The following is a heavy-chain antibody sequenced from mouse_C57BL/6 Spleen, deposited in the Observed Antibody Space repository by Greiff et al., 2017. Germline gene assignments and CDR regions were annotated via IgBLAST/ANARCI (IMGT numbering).Heavy chain of an antibody. Sequence: EVQLVESGAALVRPGASVKLSCTASGFNIKDDYMHWVKQRPEQGLEWIGWIDPENGDTEYASKFQGKATITADTSSNTAYLQLSSLTSEDTAVYYCTTGDYYAMDYWGQGTSGTVSS. CDR1: GFNIKDDY. CDR3: TTGDYYAMDY. J-gene: IGHJ4*01. CDR2: IDPENGDT. V-gene: IGHV14-4*01.